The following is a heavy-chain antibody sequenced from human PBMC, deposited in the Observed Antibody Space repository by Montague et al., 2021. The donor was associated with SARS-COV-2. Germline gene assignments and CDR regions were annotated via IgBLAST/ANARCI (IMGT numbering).Heavy chain of an antibody. CDR3: ARDLGFGESLVAYYYYYGMDV. J-gene: IGHJ6*02. D-gene: IGHD3-10*01. CDR1: GFTFSSYE. CDR2: ISSSGSTI. V-gene: IGHV3-48*03. Sequence: SLRLSCAASGFTFSSYEMNWVRQAPGKGLEWASYISSSGSTIYYADSVKGRFTISRDNAKNSLYLQMNSLRAEDTAVYYCARDLGFGESLVAYYYYYGMDVWGQGTTVTVSS.